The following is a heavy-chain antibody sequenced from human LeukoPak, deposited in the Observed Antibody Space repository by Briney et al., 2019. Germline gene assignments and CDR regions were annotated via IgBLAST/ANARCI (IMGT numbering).Heavy chain of an antibody. CDR3: ARAGVFDSSGTYYYYMDV. CDR2: IIPILGTA. V-gene: IGHV1-69*11. D-gene: IGHD3-22*01. J-gene: IGHJ6*03. CDR1: GGTFSSYA. Sequence: ASVKVSCKASGGTFSSYAISWVRQAPGQGLEWMGRIIPILGTANYAQKFQGRVTITTDESTSTAYMELSSLRSEDTAVYYCARAGVFDSSGTYYYYMDVWGKGTTVTVSS.